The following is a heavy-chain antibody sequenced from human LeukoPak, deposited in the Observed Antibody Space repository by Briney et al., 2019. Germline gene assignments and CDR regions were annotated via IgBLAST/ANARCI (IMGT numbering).Heavy chain of an antibody. V-gene: IGHV3-9*01. CDR3: AKVRQSIAAAGTLSHLDY. Sequence: PGRSLRLSCAASGFTFDDYAMHWVRHAPGKGLEWVSGISWNSGSIGYADSVKGRFTISRDNAKNSLYLQMNSLRAEDTALYYCAKVRQSIAAAGTLSHLDYWGQGTLVTVSS. CDR1: GFTFDDYA. J-gene: IGHJ4*02. CDR2: ISWNSGSI. D-gene: IGHD6-13*01.